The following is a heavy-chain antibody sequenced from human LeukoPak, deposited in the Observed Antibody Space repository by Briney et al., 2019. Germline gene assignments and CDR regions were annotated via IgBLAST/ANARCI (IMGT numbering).Heavy chain of an antibody. Sequence: SQTLSLTCAVSGGSISSGGYSWSWIRQPPGKGLEWIGYIYHSGSTYYNPSLKSRVTISVDRSKNQFSLKLSSVTAADTAVYYCARGAAGTRGDWFDSWGQGTLVTVSS. CDR3: ARGAAGTRGDWFDS. D-gene: IGHD1-7*01. V-gene: IGHV4-30-2*01. CDR2: IYHSGST. J-gene: IGHJ5*01. CDR1: GGSISSGGYS.